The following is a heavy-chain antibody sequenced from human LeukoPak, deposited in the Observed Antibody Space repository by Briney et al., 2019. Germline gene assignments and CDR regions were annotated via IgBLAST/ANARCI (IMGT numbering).Heavy chain of an antibody. CDR3: VRADLRLD. D-gene: IGHD2-21*01. CDR2: INHSGST. Sequence: SETLSLTCAVYGGSFSGYYWSWIRQPPGKGLEWIREINHSGSTNYNPSLKSRVTITVDTSKNQFPLKLSSVTAADTAVYYCVRADLRLDWGQGTLVTVSS. J-gene: IGHJ4*02. CDR1: GGSFSGYY. V-gene: IGHV4-34*01.